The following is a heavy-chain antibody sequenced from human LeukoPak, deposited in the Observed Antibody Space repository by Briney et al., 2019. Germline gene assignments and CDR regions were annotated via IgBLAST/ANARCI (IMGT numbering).Heavy chain of an antibody. Sequence: SVKVSCKASGGTFSSYAISWVRQAPGQGLEWMGGIIPIFGTANYAQKFQGRVTITTDESTSTAYMEPSSLRSEDTAVYYCAEGSPYCSSTSCYVWFDPWGQGTLVTVSS. D-gene: IGHD2-2*01. CDR2: IIPIFGTA. J-gene: IGHJ5*02. V-gene: IGHV1-69*05. CDR1: GGTFSSYA. CDR3: AEGSPYCSSTSCYVWFDP.